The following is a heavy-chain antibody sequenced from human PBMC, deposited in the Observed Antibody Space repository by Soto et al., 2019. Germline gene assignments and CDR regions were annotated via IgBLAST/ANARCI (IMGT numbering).Heavy chain of an antibody. CDR1: GYTFTGYY. Sequence: ASVKVSCKASGYTFTGYYMHWVRQAPGQGLEWMGWINPNSGGTNYAQKFQGWVTMTRDTSISTAYMELSRLRSDDTAVYYCARDSHYYDRGYFDYWGQGTLVTVSS. J-gene: IGHJ4*02. V-gene: IGHV1-2*04. CDR2: INPNSGGT. D-gene: IGHD3-22*01. CDR3: ARDSHYYDRGYFDY.